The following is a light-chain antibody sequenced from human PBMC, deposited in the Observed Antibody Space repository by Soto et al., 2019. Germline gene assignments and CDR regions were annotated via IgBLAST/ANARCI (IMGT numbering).Light chain of an antibody. CDR1: QSVTSSY. V-gene: IGKV3-20*01. J-gene: IGKJ5*01. CDR2: GAS. Sequence: EIVLTQSPGTLSLSPGERATLSCRASQSVTSSYLAWYQQKPGQAPRLLIYGASTSATGFPDRFSGSGSGTDFTLTISRLEPEDVAVYYCQQYDNLITFGQGTRLEIK. CDR3: QQYDNLIT.